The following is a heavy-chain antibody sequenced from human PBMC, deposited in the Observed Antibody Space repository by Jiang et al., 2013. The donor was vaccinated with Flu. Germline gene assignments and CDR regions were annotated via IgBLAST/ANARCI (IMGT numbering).Heavy chain of an antibody. Sequence: TFTSYAMNWVRQAPGQGLEWMGWINTNTGNPTYAQGFTGRFVFSLDTSVSTAYLQISSLKAEDTAVYYCARDERDYDFWSGYEFDYWGQGTLVTVSS. CDR1: TFTSYA. D-gene: IGHD3-3*01. J-gene: IGHJ4*02. CDR3: ARDERDYDFWSGYEFDY. CDR2: INTNTGNP. V-gene: IGHV7-4-1*02.